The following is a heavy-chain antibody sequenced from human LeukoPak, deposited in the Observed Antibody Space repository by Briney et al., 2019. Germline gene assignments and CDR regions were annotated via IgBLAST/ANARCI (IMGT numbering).Heavy chain of an antibody. J-gene: IGHJ6*02. CDR3: ARDRVVVVAATVMDV. Sequence: ASVKVSCKASGYTFTSYGISWVRQAPGQGLEWMGWISAYNGNTNYAQKLQGRVTMTTDTSTSTAYMELRRLRSDDTAVYYCARDRVVVVAATVMDVWGQGTTVTV. CDR2: ISAYNGNT. D-gene: IGHD2-15*01. V-gene: IGHV1-18*01. CDR1: GYTFTSYG.